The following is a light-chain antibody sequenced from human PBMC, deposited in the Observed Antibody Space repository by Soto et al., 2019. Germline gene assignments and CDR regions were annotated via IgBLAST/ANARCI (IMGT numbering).Light chain of an antibody. V-gene: IGKV3-20*01. CDR3: QHYDGSPRT. CDR1: QTVNSDY. CDR2: GVF. J-gene: IGKJ2*01. Sequence: ETVLTQSPGTVSLAPGERATLSCTTSQTVNSDYLACYQQKPGQAPRLLIYGVFNRATGIPDRFSGSESGTYFTLTISGLEPEDSAVYYWQHYDGSPRTFGQGTNLEI.